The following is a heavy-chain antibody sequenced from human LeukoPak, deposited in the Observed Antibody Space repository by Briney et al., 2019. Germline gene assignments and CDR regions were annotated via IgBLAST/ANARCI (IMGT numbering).Heavy chain of an antibody. CDR1: GGSIRGSSYY. Sequence: SETLSLTCTVSGGSIRGSSYYWGWIRQPPGKGLEWIGSIYYSGSTYYNPSLKSRVTISVDTSKNQFSLKLSSVTAADTAVYYCARHGSGWYGVSAFDIWGQGTMVTVSS. CDR2: IYYSGST. J-gene: IGHJ3*02. CDR3: ARHGSGWYGVSAFDI. D-gene: IGHD6-19*01. V-gene: IGHV4-39*01.